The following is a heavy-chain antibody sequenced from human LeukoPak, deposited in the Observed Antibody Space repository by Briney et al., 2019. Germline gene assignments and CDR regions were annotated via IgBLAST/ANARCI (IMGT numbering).Heavy chain of an antibody. V-gene: IGHV3-7*01. CDR2: IKQDGSEK. CDR3: ARIRRGWSQNWDY. J-gene: IGHJ4*02. CDR1: GFTCSSYW. Sequence: GGALRLSCAASGFTCSSYWMSWVRQAPGKGLEWVANIKQDGSEKYYVDSVKGRFTISRDNAKNSLYLQMNSLRAEDTAVYYCARIRRGWSQNWDYWGQGTLVTVSS. D-gene: IGHD6-19*01.